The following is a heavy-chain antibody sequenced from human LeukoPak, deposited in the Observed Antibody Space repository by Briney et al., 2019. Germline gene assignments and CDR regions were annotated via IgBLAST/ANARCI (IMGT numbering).Heavy chain of an antibody. V-gene: IGHV3-20*04. J-gene: IGHJ3*02. CDR1: GFTFDDYA. Sequence: GGSLRLSCVASGFTFDDYAMSWVRQAPGKGLEWVSGINWNGDNTVYADSVKGRFTISRDNAKNSLYLQMNSLGAEDAAFYYCASDRRSDSSGYAFDIWGQGTMVTVSS. CDR3: ASDRRSDSSGYAFDI. CDR2: INWNGDNT. D-gene: IGHD3-22*01.